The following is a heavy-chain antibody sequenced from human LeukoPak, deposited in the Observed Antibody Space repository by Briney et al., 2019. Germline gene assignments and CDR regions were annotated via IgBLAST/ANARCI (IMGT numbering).Heavy chain of an antibody. CDR1: GGSISSGGYY. Sequence: SETLSLTCAVSGGSISSGGYYWSWIRQPPGKGLEWIGYIYYSGSTNYNPSLKSRVTISVDTSKNQFSLKLSSVTAADTAVYYCARARDTAMVLGYWGQGTLVTVSS. J-gene: IGHJ4*02. D-gene: IGHD5-18*01. CDR2: IYYSGST. CDR3: ARARDTAMVLGY. V-gene: IGHV4-61*08.